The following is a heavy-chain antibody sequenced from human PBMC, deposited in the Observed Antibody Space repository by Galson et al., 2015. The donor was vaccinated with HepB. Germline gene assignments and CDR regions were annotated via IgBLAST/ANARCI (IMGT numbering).Heavy chain of an antibody. CDR1: GYIFTNYF. J-gene: IGHJ4*02. D-gene: IGHD3-10*01. CDR2: INPIDNTT. CDR3: ARDLGGSGTELGY. Sequence: SVKVSCKAPGYIFTNYFIHWVRQAPGQGLEWMGIINPIDNTTSYAQKFQGRVTVTRDTSTSTVYMELSSLRFEDTAVYYCARDLGGSGTELGYWGQGTLVTVSS. V-gene: IGHV1-46*01.